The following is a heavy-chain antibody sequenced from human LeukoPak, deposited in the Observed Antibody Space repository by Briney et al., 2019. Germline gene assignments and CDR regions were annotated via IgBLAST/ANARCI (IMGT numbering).Heavy chain of an antibody. CDR1: GYTFTNYW. J-gene: IGHJ6*02. CDR3: AREQQPYYYGMDV. CDR2: IYAGDSGT. V-gene: IGHV5-51*03. Sequence: KPGESLKISCKGSGYTFTNYWIGWVRQMPGKGLEWMGIIYAGDSGTKYSPSFQGQVTISADRSISTAYLQWSSLKASDTAIYYCAREQQPYYYGMDVWGQGTTVTVSS. D-gene: IGHD6-13*01.